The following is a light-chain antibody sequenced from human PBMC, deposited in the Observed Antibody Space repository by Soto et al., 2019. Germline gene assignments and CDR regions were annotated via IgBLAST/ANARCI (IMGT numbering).Light chain of an antibody. CDR3: SSYTSSSTLMV. CDR1: SSDVGGYNY. CDR2: DVS. Sequence: QSALTQPASVSGSPGQSITISCTRTSSDVGGYNYVSWYQQHPGKAPKLMIYDVSNRPSGVSNRFSGSKSGNTASLTISGLQAEDDADYYCSSYTSSSTLMVFGGGTKLTVL. V-gene: IGLV2-14*01. J-gene: IGLJ2*01.